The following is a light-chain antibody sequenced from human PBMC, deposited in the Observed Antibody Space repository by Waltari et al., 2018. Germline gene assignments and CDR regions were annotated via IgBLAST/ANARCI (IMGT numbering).Light chain of an antibody. CDR1: QNINNW. J-gene: IGKJ2*01. V-gene: IGKV1-5*03. CDR3: QQYNSESYT. Sequence: DIQMTQSPSTLAASVGHRITIPCRASQNINNWLAWYQQKPGKAPKLLIQKASTLESGVPSRFSGSGSGTEFTLTVSSLQPDDSATYFCQQYNSESYTFGQGTKLEIK. CDR2: KAS.